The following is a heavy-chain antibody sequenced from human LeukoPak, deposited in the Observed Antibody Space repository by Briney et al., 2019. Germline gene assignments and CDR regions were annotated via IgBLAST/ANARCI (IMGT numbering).Heavy chain of an antibody. CDR2: ISGSGGTT. V-gene: IGHV3-23*01. D-gene: IGHD5/OR15-5a*01. CDR1: GFTFSSYA. J-gene: IGHJ5*02. CDR3: ANPRDIVSTIPALS. Sequence: GGSLRLSCAASGFTFSSYAMSWVRQAPGKGLEWVSTISGSGGTTYYADSVKGQFTISRDNSKNTLYLQMNSLRAEDTAVYYFANPRDIVSTIPALSWGPGTLVTVSS.